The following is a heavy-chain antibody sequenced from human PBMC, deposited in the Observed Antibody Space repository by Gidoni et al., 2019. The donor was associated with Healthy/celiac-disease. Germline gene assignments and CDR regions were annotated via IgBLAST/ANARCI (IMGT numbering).Heavy chain of an antibody. CDR1: GYSLTSYW. Sequence: EVQLVQSGAEVKKPGESLKISCKGSGYSLTSYWIGWVRQMPGKGLEWMGIIYPGDSDTRYSPSFQGQVTISADKSSSTAYLQWSSLKASDTAMYYCARLRIAVAGTSSEGAFDIWGQGTMVTVSS. D-gene: IGHD6-19*01. CDR3: ARLRIAVAGTSSEGAFDI. J-gene: IGHJ3*02. CDR2: IYPGDSDT. V-gene: IGHV5-51*01.